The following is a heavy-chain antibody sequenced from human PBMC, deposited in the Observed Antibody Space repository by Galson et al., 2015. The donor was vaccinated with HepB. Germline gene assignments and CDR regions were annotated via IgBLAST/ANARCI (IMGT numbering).Heavy chain of an antibody. CDR2: INSDGSST. CDR1: EFTFSTYW. CDR3: ARDPPKMAAWDASDY. Sequence: SLRLSCAASEFTFSTYWMHWVRQAPGKGLVWVSRINSDGSSTRYADFVKGRFTIFRDNAKNTLYLQMNSLRAEDTAVYYCARDPPKMAAWDASDYWGQGTLVTVSS. V-gene: IGHV3-74*01. J-gene: IGHJ4*02. D-gene: IGHD5-24*01.